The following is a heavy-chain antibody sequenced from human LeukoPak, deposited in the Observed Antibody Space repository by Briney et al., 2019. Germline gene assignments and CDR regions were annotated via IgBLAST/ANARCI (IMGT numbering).Heavy chain of an antibody. CDR1: GFTFDDYG. CDR3: ARDGGHPLTSYYRAY. Sequence: GGSLRLSCAASGFTFDDYGMSWVRQAPGKGLEWVSGINWNGGSTGYADSVKGRFTISRDNSKNTLSLQLTSLRAEDTGIYFCARDGGHPLTSYYRAYWGQGTLVTVSS. D-gene: IGHD4-4*01. J-gene: IGHJ4*02. CDR2: INWNGGST. V-gene: IGHV3-20*04.